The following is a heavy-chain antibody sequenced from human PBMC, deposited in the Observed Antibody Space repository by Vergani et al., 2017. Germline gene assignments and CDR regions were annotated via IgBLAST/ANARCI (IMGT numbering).Heavy chain of an antibody. J-gene: IGHJ5*02. D-gene: IGHD3-3*01. V-gene: IGHV4-34*01. CDR3: ARGWASADFWSGYSENWFDP. CDR2: IYYSGST. CDR1: GGSFSGYY. Sequence: QVQLQQWGAGLLKPSETLSLTCAVYGGSFSGYYWSWIRQPPGKGLEWIGSIYYSGSTYYNPSLKSRVTISVDTSKNQFSLKLSSVTAADTAVYYCARGWASADFWSGYSENWFDPWGQGTLVTVSS.